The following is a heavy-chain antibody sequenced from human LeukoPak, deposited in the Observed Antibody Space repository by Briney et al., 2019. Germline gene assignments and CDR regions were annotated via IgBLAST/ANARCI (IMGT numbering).Heavy chain of an antibody. Sequence: GGSLRLSCGASGFIFASYSMTWVRQAPGKGLEWVSAISGTGSTTYYADSVKGRFTISRDNAKNSLYLQMNSLRAEDTAVYYCAREGRYYYMDVWGKGTTVTVSS. CDR1: GFIFASYS. D-gene: IGHD1-26*01. CDR3: AREGRYYYMDV. CDR2: ISGTGSTT. V-gene: IGHV3-23*01. J-gene: IGHJ6*03.